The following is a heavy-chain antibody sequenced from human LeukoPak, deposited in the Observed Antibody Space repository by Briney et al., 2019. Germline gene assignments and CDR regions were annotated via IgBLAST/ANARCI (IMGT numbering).Heavy chain of an antibody. CDR2: IKQDGSEK. J-gene: IGHJ4*02. CDR3: ARHRTASDY. Sequence: GGSLRLSCAASGFTFRSYWMSWVRQAPGKGLEWVANIKQDGSEKYYVDSVKGRFTISRDNAKSSLYLQMNSLRAEDTALYYCARHRTASDYWGQGTLVTVSS. CDR1: GFTFRSYW. D-gene: IGHD3-16*02. V-gene: IGHV3-7*01.